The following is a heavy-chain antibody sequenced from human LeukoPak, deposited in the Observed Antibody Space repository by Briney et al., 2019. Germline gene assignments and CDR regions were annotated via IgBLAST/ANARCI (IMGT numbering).Heavy chain of an antibody. CDR3: ARELNTVTSFDY. J-gene: IGHJ4*02. Sequence: ASVTVSCKASGYTFTGYYMHWVRQAPGQGLEWMGWINPNSGGANYAQKFQGRVTMTRDTSISTAYMELSRLRSDDTAVYYCARELNTVTSFDYWGQGTLVTVSS. CDR2: INPNSGGA. V-gene: IGHV1-2*02. D-gene: IGHD4-17*01. CDR1: GYTFTGYY.